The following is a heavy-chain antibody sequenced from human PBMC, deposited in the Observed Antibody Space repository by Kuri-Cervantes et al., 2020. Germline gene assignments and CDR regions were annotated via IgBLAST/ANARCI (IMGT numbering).Heavy chain of an antibody. Sequence: ASVKVSCKASGYTSTGYYMHWVRQAPGQGLEWMGWINPNSGGTNYAQKFQGRVTMTRDTSISTAYMELSRLRSDDTAVYYCARNLYCSSTSCYRDQGMDVWGQGTTVTVSS. D-gene: IGHD2-2*01. V-gene: IGHV1-2*02. J-gene: IGHJ6*02. CDR2: INPNSGGT. CDR1: GYTSTGYY. CDR3: ARNLYCSSTSCYRDQGMDV.